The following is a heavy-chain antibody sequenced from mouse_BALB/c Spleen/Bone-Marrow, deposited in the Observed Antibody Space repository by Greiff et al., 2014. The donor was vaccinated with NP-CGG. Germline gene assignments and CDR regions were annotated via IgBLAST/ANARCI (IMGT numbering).Heavy chain of an antibody. CDR3: AQGYDWAMDY. V-gene: IGHV14-3*02. J-gene: IGHJ4*01. D-gene: IGHD2-14*01. CDR1: GFNIKDTY. Sequence: VQLQQSGAELVKPGASVKLSCTASGFNIKDTYIHWVKQRPEQGLEWIGRIDPANGNTKYDPKFQGKATITTDTSSNTAYLQLSSLISEDTAVYYCAQGYDWAMDYWGQGTSVTVSS. CDR2: IDPANGNT.